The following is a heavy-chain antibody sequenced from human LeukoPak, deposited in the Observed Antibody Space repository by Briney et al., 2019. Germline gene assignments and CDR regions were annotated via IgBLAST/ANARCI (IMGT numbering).Heavy chain of an antibody. J-gene: IGHJ4*02. D-gene: IGHD2/OR15-2a*01. Sequence: PEGSLRLSCAASGFTVSSNYMSWVRQAPGKGLEWVSYISSSSSYTNYADSVKGRFTISRDNAKNTLYLQMNSLRAEDTAMYYCARAIGLDFDFWGQGTLVTVSS. CDR1: GFTVSSNY. CDR2: ISSSSSYT. CDR3: ARAIGLDFDF. V-gene: IGHV3-11*06.